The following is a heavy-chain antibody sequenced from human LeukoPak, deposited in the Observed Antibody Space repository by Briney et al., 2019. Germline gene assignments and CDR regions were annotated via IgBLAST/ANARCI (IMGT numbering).Heavy chain of an antibody. CDR3: ARESGNYARIIDY. D-gene: IGHD4-11*01. CDR2: IYYSGST. V-gene: IGHV4-59*01. J-gene: IGHJ4*02. Sequence: SETLSLTCTISGGSISSYYWSWIRQPPGKGLEWIGYIYYSGSTNYNPSLKSRVTISVDTSKNQFSLKLSSVTAADTAVYYCARESGNYARIIDYWGQGTLVTVSS. CDR1: GGSISSYY.